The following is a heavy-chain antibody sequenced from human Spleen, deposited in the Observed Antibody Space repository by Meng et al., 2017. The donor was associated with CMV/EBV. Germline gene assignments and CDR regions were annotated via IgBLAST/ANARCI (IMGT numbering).Heavy chain of an antibody. CDR3: ARGSITMVRGAEASYFDL. Sequence: ASVKVSCKASGGTFSSYAISWVRQAPGQGLEWMGWINTNTGNPTYAQGFTGRFVFSLDTSVSTAYLQICSLKAEDTAVYYCARGSITMVRGAEASYFDLWGRGTLVTVSS. J-gene: IGHJ2*01. D-gene: IGHD3-10*01. CDR1: GGTFSSYA. V-gene: IGHV7-4-1*01. CDR2: INTNTGNP.